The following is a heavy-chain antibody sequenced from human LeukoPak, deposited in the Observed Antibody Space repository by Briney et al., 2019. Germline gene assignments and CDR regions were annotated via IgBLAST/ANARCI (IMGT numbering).Heavy chain of an antibody. CDR2: IYYSGST. CDR1: GGSISSSSYY. Sequence: SETLSLTCTVSGGSISSSSYYWGWIRQPPGKGLEWIGSIYYSGSTYYNPSLKSRVTISVDTSKNQLSLKLSSVTAADTAVYYCARVLRYSYGYFDYWGQGTLVTVSS. CDR3: ARVLRYSYGYFDY. D-gene: IGHD5-18*01. J-gene: IGHJ4*02. V-gene: IGHV4-39*07.